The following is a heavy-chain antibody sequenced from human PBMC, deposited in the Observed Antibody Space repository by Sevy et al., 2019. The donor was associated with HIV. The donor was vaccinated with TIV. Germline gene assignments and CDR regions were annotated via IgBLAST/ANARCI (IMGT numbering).Heavy chain of an antibody. V-gene: IGHV3-23*01. J-gene: IGHJ3*02. CDR3: AKRVAGALAALDI. D-gene: IGHD3-10*01. CDR1: GFTFRNYV. Sequence: GGSLRLSCAASGFTFRNYVMNGVRQPPRKGLEWVSVISDGRGTTYYADSVKGRFTISRDDSKSTLYLQMNSLRVEDTAVYFCAKRVAGALAALDIWGQGTMVTVSS. CDR2: ISDGRGTT.